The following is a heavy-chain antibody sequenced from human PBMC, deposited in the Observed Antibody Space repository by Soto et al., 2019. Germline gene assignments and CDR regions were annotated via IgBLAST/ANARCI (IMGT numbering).Heavy chain of an antibody. J-gene: IGHJ4*02. CDR2: IYYSGST. Sequence: TSETLSLTCTVSGGSISSGGYYWSWIRQHPGKGLEWIGYIYYSGSTYYNPSLKSRVTISVDTSENQFSLELTSVTAADTALYYCAKGSTDPYDSKAYKIDYWGQGTLVTVSS. CDR1: GGSISSGGYY. D-gene: IGHD3-22*01. V-gene: IGHV4-31*03. CDR3: AKGSTDPYDSKAYKIDY.